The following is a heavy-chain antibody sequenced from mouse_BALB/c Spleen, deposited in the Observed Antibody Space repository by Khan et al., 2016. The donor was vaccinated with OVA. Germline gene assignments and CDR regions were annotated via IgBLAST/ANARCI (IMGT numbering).Heavy chain of an antibody. CDR3: TSSGYGTFAY. V-gene: IGHV1S81*02. CDR1: GYTFTSYY. J-gene: IGHJ3*01. CDR2: INPSNGGT. Sequence: QVQLQQSGAELVKPGASVRLSCKASGYTFTSYYLYWVKQRPGQGLEWIGDINPSNGGTNFNEKFKSKATLTVDKSSSTAYMQLSSLTSEDSAVYYCTSSGYGTFAYWCQGTLVTVSA. D-gene: IGHD2-1*01.